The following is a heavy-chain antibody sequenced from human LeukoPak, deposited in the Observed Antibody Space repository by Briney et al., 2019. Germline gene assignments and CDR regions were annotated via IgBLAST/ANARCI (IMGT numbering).Heavy chain of an antibody. CDR2: IYYSRST. V-gene: IGHV4-39*07. CDR3: ARVVVGATVNWFDP. CDR1: GGSISSSSYY. Sequence: SETLSLTCTVSGGSISSSSYYWGWIRQPPGKGLEWIGSIYYSRSTYYNPSLKSRVTISVDTSKNQFSLKLSSVTAADTAVYYCARVVVGATVNWFDPWGQGTLVTVSS. D-gene: IGHD1-26*01. J-gene: IGHJ5*02.